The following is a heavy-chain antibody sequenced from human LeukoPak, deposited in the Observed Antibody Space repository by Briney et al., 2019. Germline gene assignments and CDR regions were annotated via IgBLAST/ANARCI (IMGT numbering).Heavy chain of an antibody. CDR3: AGVGAKSGYYPTLSRYYYYYYMDV. CDR1: GGSFSGYY. J-gene: IGHJ6*03. CDR2: INHSGST. D-gene: IGHD3-22*01. Sequence: SSETLSLTCAVYGGSFSGYYWSWIRQPPGKGLEWIGEINHSGSTNYNPSLKSRVTISVGTSKSQFSLKLSSVTAADTAVYYCAGVGAKSGYYPTLSRYYYYYYMDVWGKGTTVTVSS. V-gene: IGHV4-34*01.